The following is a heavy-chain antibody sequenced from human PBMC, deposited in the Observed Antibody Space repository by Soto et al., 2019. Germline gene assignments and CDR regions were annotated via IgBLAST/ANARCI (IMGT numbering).Heavy chain of an antibody. J-gene: IGHJ6*02. Sequence: EVQLVESGGDLVQPGGSLRLSCAASGFTASSDYMSWVRQAPGKGLEWVSVIYGGGSTYYADSVKGRFTISRDNSKNMLYLQMNSLRGEDTAVYYCARDPGDRKGMSVWGQGTTVTVSS. CDR3: ARDPGDRKGMSV. CDR2: IYGGGST. D-gene: IGHD1-26*01. V-gene: IGHV3-66*01. CDR1: GFTASSDY.